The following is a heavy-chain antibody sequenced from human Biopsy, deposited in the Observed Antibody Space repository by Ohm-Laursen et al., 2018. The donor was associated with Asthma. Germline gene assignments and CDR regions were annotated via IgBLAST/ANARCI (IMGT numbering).Heavy chain of an antibody. Sequence: VASVKVSCKSSGYTFISYAIHWVRQAPGQGLEWMGTIIPIFDSTKYAQKFQDRVTIIADESTGTASLELRSLRSEDTAVYYCARDRRQSSSGEDWFDPWGQGTLVTVSS. J-gene: IGHJ5*02. CDR1: GYTFISYA. CDR3: ARDRRQSSSGEDWFDP. D-gene: IGHD3-16*01. CDR2: IIPIFDST. V-gene: IGHV1-69*13.